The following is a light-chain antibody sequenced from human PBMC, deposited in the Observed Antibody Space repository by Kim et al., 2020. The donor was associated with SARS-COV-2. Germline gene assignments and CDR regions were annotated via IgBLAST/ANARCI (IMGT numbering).Light chain of an antibody. CDR3: QQHNDWPLT. V-gene: IGKV3-15*01. CDR1: QRVSSN. Sequence: VSPGERATLSCRASQRVSSNLAWYQQKPGQAPRLLIYGASTRATGIPARFSGSGSGTEFTLTISSLQSEDFAVYYCQQHNDWPLTFGGGTKVDIK. CDR2: GAS. J-gene: IGKJ4*01.